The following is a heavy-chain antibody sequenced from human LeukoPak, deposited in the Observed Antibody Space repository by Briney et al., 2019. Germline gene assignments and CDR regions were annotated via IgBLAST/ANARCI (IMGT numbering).Heavy chain of an antibody. Sequence: ASETLSLTCAVYGGSFSGYYWSWIRQPPGKGLEWIGEINHSGSTNYNPSLKSRVTISVDTSKNQFSLKLSSVTAADTAVYYCARGARPLHYYDSSGYYWGTERHYYFDYWGQGTLVTVSS. CDR1: GGSFSGYY. J-gene: IGHJ4*02. CDR2: INHSGST. D-gene: IGHD3-22*01. CDR3: ARGARPLHYYDSSGYYWGTERHYYFDY. V-gene: IGHV4-34*01.